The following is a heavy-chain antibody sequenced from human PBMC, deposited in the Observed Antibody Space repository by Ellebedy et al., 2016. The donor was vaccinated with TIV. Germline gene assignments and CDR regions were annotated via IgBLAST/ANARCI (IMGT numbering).Heavy chain of an antibody. J-gene: IGHJ4*02. Sequence: PGGSLRLSCELSGFTFSGYWMSWVRQVSGKGLECVATINPDGREEYYVDAVRGRFTISRDNPRNSMSLQMNSLRDDDTAMYYCGRGPNYWGQGALVNVSS. CDR3: GRGPNY. CDR2: INPDGREE. CDR1: GFTFSGYW. V-gene: IGHV3-7*03.